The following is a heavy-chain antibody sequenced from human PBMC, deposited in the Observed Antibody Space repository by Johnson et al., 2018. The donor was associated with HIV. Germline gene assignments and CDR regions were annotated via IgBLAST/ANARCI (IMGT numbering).Heavy chain of an antibody. CDR3: AREKKMGGTFDI. J-gene: IGHJ3*02. D-gene: IGHD5-24*01. Sequence: QVQLVESGGGVVQPGRSLRLSCAASGFIFSDYGMHWVRQAPGKGLEWVALIWYDGSNKYYVDSVKGRFTISRDNAKNSLYLQMNSLRAEDTAVYYCAREKKMGGTFDIWGQGTKVTVSS. CDR2: IWYDGSNK. CDR1: GFIFSDYG. V-gene: IGHV3-33*01.